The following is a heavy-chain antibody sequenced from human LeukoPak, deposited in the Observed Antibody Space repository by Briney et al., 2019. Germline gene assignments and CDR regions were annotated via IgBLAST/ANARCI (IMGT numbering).Heavy chain of an antibody. Sequence: SETLSLTCSVSGDSVTNYYWSWIRQPPGKGLEDIGYIFYRGNSNYSPSLKSRLTMSVDTSRNQLSLKLSSVTAADTAVYYCARKFLLGSTLFDPWGQGTLVIVSS. D-gene: IGHD2-2*01. J-gene: IGHJ5*02. CDR1: GDSVTNYY. CDR3: ARKFLLGSTLFDP. V-gene: IGHV4-59*02. CDR2: IFYRGNS.